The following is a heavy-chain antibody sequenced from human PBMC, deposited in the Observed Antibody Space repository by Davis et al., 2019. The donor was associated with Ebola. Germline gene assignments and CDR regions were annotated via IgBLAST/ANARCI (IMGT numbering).Heavy chain of an antibody. CDR1: GFTVTSNY. D-gene: IGHD6-13*01. V-gene: IGHV3-23*01. J-gene: IGHJ5*02. CDR2: ISGSGGST. Sequence: GGSLRLSCVASGFTVTSNYMNWVRQAPGKGLEWVSAISGSGGSTYYADSVKGRFTISRDNSKNTLYLQMNSLRAEDTAVYYCARPIIAAAGWFDPWGQGTLVTVSS. CDR3: ARPIIAAAGWFDP.